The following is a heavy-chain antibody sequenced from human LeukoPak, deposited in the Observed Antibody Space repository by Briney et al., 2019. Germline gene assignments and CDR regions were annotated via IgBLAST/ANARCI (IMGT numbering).Heavy chain of an antibody. Sequence: ASVKVSCKASGYTFTGYYMHWVRQAPGQGLEWMGRINPNSGGTNYAQKFQGRVTMTRDKSISTAYMELSRLRSDDTAVYYCARVKQWLGGVDYWGQGTLVTVSS. CDR3: ARVKQWLGGVDY. J-gene: IGHJ4*02. CDR2: INPNSGGT. D-gene: IGHD6-19*01. CDR1: GYTFTGYY. V-gene: IGHV1-2*06.